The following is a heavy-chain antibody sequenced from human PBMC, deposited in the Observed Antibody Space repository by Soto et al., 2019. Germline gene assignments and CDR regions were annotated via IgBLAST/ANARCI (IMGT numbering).Heavy chain of an antibody. D-gene: IGHD6-19*01. CDR1: GFSIISGYY. V-gene: IGHV4-38-2*01. CDR3: ARGRQWLSRSNWFDP. Sequence: PSETLSLTCAVSGFSIISGYYLGLVRQPPGKGLEWIGNIDHSGSTYYNPSLKSRVTILVDTSKNQFSLKLTSVTAADTAVYYCARGRQWLSRSNWFDPWGQGTLVTVSS. J-gene: IGHJ5*02. CDR2: IDHSGST.